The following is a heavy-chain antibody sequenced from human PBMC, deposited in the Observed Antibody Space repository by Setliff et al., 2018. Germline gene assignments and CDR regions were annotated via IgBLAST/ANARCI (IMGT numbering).Heavy chain of an antibody. V-gene: IGHV3-74*01. Sequence: GVLRLSCAASGFTFSSYWMHWVRQAPGKGLVWVSRINSDGSSTSYADSVKGRFTISRDNAKNTLYLQMNSLRAEDTAVYYCARAARIAAAGPFDYWGQGTLVTVSS. J-gene: IGHJ4*02. CDR3: ARAARIAAAGPFDY. CDR1: GFTFSSYW. CDR2: INSDGSST. D-gene: IGHD6-13*01.